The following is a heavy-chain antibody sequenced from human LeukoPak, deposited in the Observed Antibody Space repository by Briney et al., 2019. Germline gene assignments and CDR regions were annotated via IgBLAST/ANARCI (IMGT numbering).Heavy chain of an antibody. Sequence: PGGSLRLSCAASGFTFSSYAMHWVRQAPGKGLEWVAVISYDGSNKYYADSVKGRFTISRDNSKNTLYLQMNSLRAEDTAVYYCTRDYYGSGAEVWGQGTTVTVSS. V-gene: IGHV3-30-3*01. D-gene: IGHD3-10*01. CDR1: GFTFSSYA. CDR3: TRDYYGSGAEV. CDR2: ISYDGSNK. J-gene: IGHJ6*02.